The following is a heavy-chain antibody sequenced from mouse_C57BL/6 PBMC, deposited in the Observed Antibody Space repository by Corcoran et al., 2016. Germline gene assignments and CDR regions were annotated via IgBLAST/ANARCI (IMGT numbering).Heavy chain of an antibody. J-gene: IGHJ4*01. CDR3: AREAPYYYGSSHYAMDY. CDR1: GYAFSSYW. D-gene: IGHD1-1*01. CDR2: IYPGDGDT. Sequence: QVQLQQSGAELVKPGASVKISCKASGYAFSSYWMNWVKQRPGKGLEWIGQIYPGDGDTNYNGKFKGKATLTADKSSSTAYMQLSSLTSEDSAVYFCAREAPYYYGSSHYAMDYWGQGTSVTVSS. V-gene: IGHV1-80*01.